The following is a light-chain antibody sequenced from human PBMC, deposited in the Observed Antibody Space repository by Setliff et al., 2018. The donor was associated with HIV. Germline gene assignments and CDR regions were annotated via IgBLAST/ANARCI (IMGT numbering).Light chain of an antibody. CDR2: SNT. V-gene: IGLV1-44*01. CDR3: ASWDDSLSGRYV. CDR1: PSTIGRNT. J-gene: IGLJ1*01. Sequence: QSALVQPPSASGNPGQTANVSCFGGPSTIGRNTVSWYQQVPGMAPKLLIYSNTRRPSGVPGRFSGSKSGTSASLTISGLRSEDEAEYHCASWDDSLSGRYVFGSGTKVTV.